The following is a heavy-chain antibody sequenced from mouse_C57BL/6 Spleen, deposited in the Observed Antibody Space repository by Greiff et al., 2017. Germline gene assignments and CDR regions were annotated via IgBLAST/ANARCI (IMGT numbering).Heavy chain of an antibody. J-gene: IGHJ2*01. V-gene: IGHV5-6*02. CDR3: ARREGDYGVDY. Sequence: EVMLVESGGDLVKPGGSLQLSCAASGFTFSSYGMSWVRQTPDKRLAWVATISSGGRYTYYPDSVQGRFTISRDNAKNTLYLQMSSLKSEDTAMYYCARREGDYGVDYWSQGTTLTVSS. CDR2: ISSGGRYT. D-gene: IGHD2-4*01. CDR1: GFTFSSYG.